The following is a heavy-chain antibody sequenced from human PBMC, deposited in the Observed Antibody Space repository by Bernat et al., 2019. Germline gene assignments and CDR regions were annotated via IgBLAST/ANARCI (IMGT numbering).Heavy chain of an antibody. J-gene: IGHJ4*02. CDR3: TRDEYSGTYYFSY. D-gene: IGHD1-26*01. CDR1: GFTFSNYP. CDR2: ISSNGGNT. Sequence: EVHLVESGGGLVQPGGSLRLSCAASGFTFSNYPIHWVRQAPGKGLEYVSAISSNGGNTYYANSVKGRFTISRDNSKNTVYLQMGSLRAEDMAVYYCTRDEYSGTYYFSYWGQGTLVTVSS. V-gene: IGHV3-64*01.